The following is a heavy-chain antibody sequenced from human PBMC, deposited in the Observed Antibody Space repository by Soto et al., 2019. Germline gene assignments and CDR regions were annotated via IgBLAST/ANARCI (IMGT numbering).Heavy chain of an antibody. CDR3: ARSTHHAVAATG. J-gene: IGHJ4*02. V-gene: IGHV3-11*01. CDR2: TSSSGSTI. D-gene: IGHD6-19*01. CDR1: GFTLSDYY. Sequence: GGSLRLSCAASGFTLSDYYMNWIRQAPGKGLEWISYTSSSGSTIYYADSVRGRFTISRDNAKNSLYLQMNSLRAEDTAVYYCARSTHHAVAATGWGQGTLVTVSS.